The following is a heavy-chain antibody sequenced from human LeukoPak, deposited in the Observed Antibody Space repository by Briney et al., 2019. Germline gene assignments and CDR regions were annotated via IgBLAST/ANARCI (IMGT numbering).Heavy chain of an antibody. Sequence: PGGSLRLSCAASGFTVSSNYVSWVRQAPGKGLEWVSVIYSGGNTYYTDSVKGRFTISRDNSKNTLYLQMNSLRAADTAVYYCARADDSSGLLDYWGQGTLVTVSS. CDR2: IYSGGNT. V-gene: IGHV3-53*01. CDR3: ARADDSSGLLDY. J-gene: IGHJ4*02. CDR1: GFTVSSNY. D-gene: IGHD3-22*01.